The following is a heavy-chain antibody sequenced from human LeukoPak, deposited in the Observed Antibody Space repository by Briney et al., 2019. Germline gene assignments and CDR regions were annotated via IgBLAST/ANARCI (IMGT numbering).Heavy chain of an antibody. V-gene: IGHV4-4*09. J-gene: IGHJ5*02. CDR2: IYTSGST. D-gene: IGHD2-21*01. CDR1: GGSISRYC. Sequence: SETLSLTCTVSGGSISRYCWSWVRQPPGKGLEWIGYIYTSGSTDYNPSLKSRLTMSVDTSKNQLSMELRFLTAADTAVYYCATSLAPKTAPYDLWGQGTLVTVSS. CDR3: ATSLAPKTAPYDL.